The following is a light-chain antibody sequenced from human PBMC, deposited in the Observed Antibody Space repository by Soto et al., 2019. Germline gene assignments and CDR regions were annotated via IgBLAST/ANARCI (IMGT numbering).Light chain of an antibody. CDR2: EVS. CDR1: SSDVGGYNY. CDR3: SSYTSSILYV. V-gene: IGLV2-14*01. J-gene: IGLJ1*01. Sequence: QSALTQPASVSGSPGQSITISCTGTSSDVGGYNYVSWYQQHPSKAPKLMIYEVSNRPSGVSNRFSGSKSGNTASLTISGLQAEHEADYYCSSYTSSILYVFGTGTKLTVL.